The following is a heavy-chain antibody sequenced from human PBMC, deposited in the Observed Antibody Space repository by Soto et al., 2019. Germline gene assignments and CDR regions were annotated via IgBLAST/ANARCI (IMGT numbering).Heavy chain of an antibody. V-gene: IGHV6-1*01. J-gene: IGHJ6*02. Sequence: SQTLSLTCAISGDSVSSNSAAWNWIRQSPSRGLEWLGRTYYRSKWYNDYAVSVKSRITINPDTSKNQFSLQLNSVTPEDTAVYYCARDLRVSMVRGANYYYGMDVWGQGTTVTLSS. CDR2: TYYRSKWYN. CDR3: ARDLRVSMVRGANYYYGMDV. D-gene: IGHD3-10*01. CDR1: GDSVSSNSAA.